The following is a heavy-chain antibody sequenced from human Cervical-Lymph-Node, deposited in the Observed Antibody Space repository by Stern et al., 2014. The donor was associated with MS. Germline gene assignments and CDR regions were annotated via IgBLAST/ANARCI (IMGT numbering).Heavy chain of an antibody. D-gene: IGHD2-2*01. V-gene: IGHV2-5*02. CDR1: GFSLSTSGVG. CDR2: IYLDDDN. Sequence: QVTLKESGPTLVKPTQTLTLTCTFSGFSLSTSGVGVGWIRQPPGKALEWLVLIYLDDDNRYSPSLKSRLTITKDTSKNQVVLTMTDMDPVDTATYYCAYRYCRTTDCQTVFDYWGQGTLVTVSS. J-gene: IGHJ4*02. CDR3: AYRYCRTTDCQTVFDY.